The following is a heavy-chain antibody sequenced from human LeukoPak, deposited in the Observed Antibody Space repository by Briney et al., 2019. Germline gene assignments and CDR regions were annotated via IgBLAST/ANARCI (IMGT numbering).Heavy chain of an antibody. J-gene: IGHJ4*02. CDR2: INHSGST. D-gene: IGHD2-15*01. V-gene: IGHV4-34*01. CDR1: GGSFSGYY. CDR3: ARVLYGGNPRGPFDY. Sequence: SETLSHTCAVYGGSFSGYYWSWIRQPPGKGLEWIGEINHSGSTNYNPSLKSRVTISVDTSKNQFSLKLSSVTAADTAVYYCARVLYGGNPRGPFDYWGQGTLVTVSS.